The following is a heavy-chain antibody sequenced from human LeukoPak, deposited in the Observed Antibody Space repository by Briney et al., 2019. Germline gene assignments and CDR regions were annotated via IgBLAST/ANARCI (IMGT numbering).Heavy chain of an antibody. J-gene: IGHJ4*02. V-gene: IGHV4-59*08. CDR2: IYYSGST. D-gene: IGHD4-17*01. Sequence: SETLSLTCTVSGGSISSYYWSWIRQPPGKGLEWIGYIYYSGSTNYNPSPKSRVTISVDTSKNQFSLKLSSVTAADTAVYYCARMAEAYGDYVFDYWGQGTLVTVSS. CDR3: ARMAEAYGDYVFDY. CDR1: GGSISSYY.